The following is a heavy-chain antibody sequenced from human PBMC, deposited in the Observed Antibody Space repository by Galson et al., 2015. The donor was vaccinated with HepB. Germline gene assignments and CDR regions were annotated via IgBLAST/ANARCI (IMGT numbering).Heavy chain of an antibody. D-gene: IGHD3-10*01. V-gene: IGHV4-61*02. CDR1: GGSISSGSYY. Sequence: TLSLTCTVSGGSISSGSYYWSWIRQPAGKGLEWIGRIYTSGSTNYNPSLKSRVTMSVDTSKNQFSLKLSSVTAADTAVYYCARIPLDPPLWFGEGNVWGKGTTVTVSS. CDR3: ARIPLDPPLWFGEGNV. J-gene: IGHJ6*04. CDR2: IYTSGST.